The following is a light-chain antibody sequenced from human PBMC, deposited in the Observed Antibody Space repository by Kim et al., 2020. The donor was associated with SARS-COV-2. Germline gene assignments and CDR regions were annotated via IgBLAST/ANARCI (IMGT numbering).Light chain of an antibody. CDR3: QYYGGSPLFT. CDR1: QSVTSSY. CDR2: GTS. Sequence: PGEGATLSCMASQSVTSSYLAGYQQRPGQAPRLLIYGTSNRATGIPARFSGSGSGTDFTLTITRLEPEDFAVYYCQYYGGSPLFTFSPGNKVDIK. J-gene: IGKJ3*01. V-gene: IGKV3-20*01.